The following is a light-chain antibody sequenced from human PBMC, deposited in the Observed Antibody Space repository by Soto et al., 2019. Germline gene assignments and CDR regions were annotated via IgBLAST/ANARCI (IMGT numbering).Light chain of an antibody. V-gene: IGKV3-20*01. J-gene: IGKJ5*01. CDR1: QSVSSSY. CDR3: QQYGSKIT. CDR2: GAS. Sequence: EIVLTQSPVTLSLSPGDRGTLSRRASQSVSSSYLAWYQQKPGQAPRLLIYGASSRATGIPDRFSGSGSGTDFTLTISRLEPEDFAVYYCQQYGSKITFGQGTRLEIK.